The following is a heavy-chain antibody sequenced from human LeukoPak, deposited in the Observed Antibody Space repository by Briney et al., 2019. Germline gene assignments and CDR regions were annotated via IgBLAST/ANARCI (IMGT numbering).Heavy chain of an antibody. CDR1: GGTFSSYA. Sequence: GASVKVSCKASGGTFSSYAISWVRQAPGQGLEWMGGIIPIFGTANYAQKFQGRVTITADKSTSTAYMELSSLRSEDTAVYYCASLPYCSGGSCYPFDYWGQGTLVTVSS. CDR3: ASLPYCSGGSCYPFDY. J-gene: IGHJ4*02. D-gene: IGHD2-15*01. V-gene: IGHV1-69*06. CDR2: IIPIFGTA.